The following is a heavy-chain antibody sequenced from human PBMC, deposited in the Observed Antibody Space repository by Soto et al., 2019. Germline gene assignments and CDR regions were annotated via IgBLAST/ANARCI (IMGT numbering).Heavy chain of an antibody. V-gene: IGHV4-61*01. Sequence: TSETLSLTCTVSGGSVSSGSYYWSWIRQPPGKGLEWIGYIYYSGSTNYNPSLKSRVTISVDTSKNQFSLKLSSVTAADTAVYYCAATAGGQFLEWLHRDSYYYGMDVWGQGTTVTVSS. D-gene: IGHD3-3*01. CDR2: IYYSGST. J-gene: IGHJ6*02. CDR3: AATAGGQFLEWLHRDSYYYGMDV. CDR1: GGSVSSGSYY.